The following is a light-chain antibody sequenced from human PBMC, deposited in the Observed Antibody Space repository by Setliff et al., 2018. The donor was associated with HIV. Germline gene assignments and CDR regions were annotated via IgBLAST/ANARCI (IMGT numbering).Light chain of an antibody. Sequence: ALAQPASVSGSPGQSITISCTGTSSDVGTFNLVSWYQQHPGTAPKFIIYEVAERPSGVSNRFSGSKSGNTASLTISGLQAEDEADYYCCSSAGRGAPYWLFGGGTK. CDR2: EVA. CDR1: SSDVGTFNL. CDR3: CSSAGRGAPYWL. V-gene: IGLV2-23*02. J-gene: IGLJ3*02.